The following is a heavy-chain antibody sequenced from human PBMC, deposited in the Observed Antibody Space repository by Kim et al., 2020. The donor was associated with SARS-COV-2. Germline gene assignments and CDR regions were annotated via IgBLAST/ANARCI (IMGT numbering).Heavy chain of an antibody. V-gene: IGHV3-13*01. CDR3: SRAVRRSRDSSDAFDI. CDR2: IGTAGNT. J-gene: IGHJ3*02. D-gene: IGHD6-13*01. Sequence: GGSLRLSCAASGFTFSSYDMHWVRQATGKGLEWVSAIGTAGNTYYPCSVKGRFTISSEKAKYSLYLQMHSLSAGDTAVSYCSRAVRRSRDSSDAFDIWG. CDR1: GFTFSSYD.